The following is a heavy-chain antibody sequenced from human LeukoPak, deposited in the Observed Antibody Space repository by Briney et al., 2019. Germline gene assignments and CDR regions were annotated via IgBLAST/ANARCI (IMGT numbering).Heavy chain of an antibody. CDR2: IYTSGST. J-gene: IGHJ5*02. CDR1: GGSISSYY. D-gene: IGHD3-22*01. Sequence: SETLSLTCTVSGGSISSYYWGWIRQPAGKGLEWIGRIYTSGSTNYNPSLKSRVTMSVDTSKNQFSLKLSSVTAADTAVYYCAREAIMDYYDSSGYYNLWGQGTLVTVSS. CDR3: AREAIMDYYDSSGYYNL. V-gene: IGHV4-4*07.